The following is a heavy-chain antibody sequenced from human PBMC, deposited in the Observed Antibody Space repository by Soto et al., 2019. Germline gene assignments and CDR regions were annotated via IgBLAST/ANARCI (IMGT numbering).Heavy chain of an antibody. D-gene: IGHD3-22*01. Sequence: QVQLQESGPGLVKPSETLSLTCTVSGGSISSYYWSWIRQPPGKGLEWIGYIYYSGSTNYNPSLKSRVTISVDTSKNQFSLKLSSVTAADTAVYYCARDIRPAPRYDSSGYYWAPYYYYGMDAWGQGTTVTVSS. CDR3: ARDIRPAPRYDSSGYYWAPYYYYGMDA. CDR1: GGSISSYY. V-gene: IGHV4-59*01. J-gene: IGHJ6*02. CDR2: IYYSGST.